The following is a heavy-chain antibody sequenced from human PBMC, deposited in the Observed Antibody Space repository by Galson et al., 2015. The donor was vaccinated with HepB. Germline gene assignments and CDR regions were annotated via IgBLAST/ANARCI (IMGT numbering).Heavy chain of an antibody. Sequence: SLRLSCAASGFNFGSYGMHWVRQAPGKGLEWVAVTWYDGTDKKYAESVKGRFTISRDNSKNTLYLQMNSVRVEDTAVYYCVKDRGMGSAWHVLEHWGQGALVTASS. CDR1: GFNFGSYG. CDR3: VKDRGMGSAWHVLEH. CDR2: TWYDGTDK. J-gene: IGHJ4*02. V-gene: IGHV3-33*06. D-gene: IGHD3-10*02.